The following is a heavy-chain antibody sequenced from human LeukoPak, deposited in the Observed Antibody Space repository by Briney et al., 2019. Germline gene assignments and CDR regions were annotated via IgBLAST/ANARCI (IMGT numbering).Heavy chain of an antibody. CDR3: ARLEHSKGRLFDY. V-gene: IGHV4-39*01. CDR2: IYYSGST. D-gene: IGHD2-15*01. J-gene: IGHJ4*02. CDR1: GGSISSYY. Sequence: SETLSLTCTVSGGSISSYYWGWIRQPPGRGLEWIGSIYYSGSTYYNPSLKSRVTISVDTSKNQFSLKLSSVTAADTAVYYCARLEHSKGRLFDYWGQGTLVTVSS.